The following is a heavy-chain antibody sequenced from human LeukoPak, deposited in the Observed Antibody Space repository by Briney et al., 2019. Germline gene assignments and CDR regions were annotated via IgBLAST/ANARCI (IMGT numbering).Heavy chain of an antibody. Sequence: PSETLSLTCTVSGGSISSYYWSWIRQPPGKGLEWIGYNYYSGSTNYNPSLKSRVTISVDTSKNQFSLKLSSVTAADTAVYYCATANSGSYLHYFDYWGQGTLVTVSS. CDR2: NYYSGST. CDR3: ATANSGSYLHYFDY. CDR1: GGSISSYY. J-gene: IGHJ4*02. V-gene: IGHV4-59*01. D-gene: IGHD1-26*01.